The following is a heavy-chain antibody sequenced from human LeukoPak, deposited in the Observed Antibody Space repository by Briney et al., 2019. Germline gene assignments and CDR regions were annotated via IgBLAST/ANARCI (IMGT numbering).Heavy chain of an antibody. Sequence: GGSLRLSCVASGFTFSTYSINWGRHAPGKGLEWISYISSGGTTTYYADSVKGRFTISRDNAKSSLLLQMNSLRAEDTAMYYCARATGNYDLGWGQGTLVTVS. D-gene: IGHD3-3*01. V-gene: IGHV3-48*01. CDR2: ISSGGTTT. J-gene: IGHJ4*02. CDR3: ARATGNYDLG. CDR1: GFTFSTYS.